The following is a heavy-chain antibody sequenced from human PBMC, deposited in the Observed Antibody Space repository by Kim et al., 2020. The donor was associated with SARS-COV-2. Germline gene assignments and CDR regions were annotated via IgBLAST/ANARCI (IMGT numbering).Heavy chain of an antibody. J-gene: IGHJ5*02. CDR3: ARDRSSGYLVDP. V-gene: IGHV1-3*01. Sequence: KYSQKFQGRVTSTRDTSASTAYMERSSLRSEDTAVYYCARDRSSGYLVDPWGQGTLVTVSS. D-gene: IGHD3-22*01.